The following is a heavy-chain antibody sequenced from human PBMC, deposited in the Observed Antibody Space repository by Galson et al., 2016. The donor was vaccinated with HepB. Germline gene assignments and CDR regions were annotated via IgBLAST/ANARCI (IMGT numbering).Heavy chain of an antibody. CDR2: ISYDGSNK. CDR3: AKGTGAVGRYFDL. CDR1: GFTFSIYGFSSYG. V-gene: IGHV3-30*18. D-gene: IGHD6-19*01. J-gene: IGHJ2*01. Sequence: SLRLSCAASGFTFSIYGFSSYGMHWVRQAPGKGLEWVALISYDGSNKYYADSVKGRFTISRDNSKNTLYLQMNSLRAEDTAVYFCAKGTGAVGRYFDLWGRGTLVTVSS.